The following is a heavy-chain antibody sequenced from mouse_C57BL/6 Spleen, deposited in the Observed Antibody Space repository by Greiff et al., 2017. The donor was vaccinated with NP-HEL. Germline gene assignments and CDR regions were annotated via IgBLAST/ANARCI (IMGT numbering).Heavy chain of an antibody. D-gene: IGHD2-5*01. V-gene: IGHV1-7*01. J-gene: IGHJ4*01. CDR3: ARSYSNYPPMDY. CDR2: INPCSGST. Sequence: QVQLKESGAELAKPGASVKLSCKASGYTFTSYWMHWVHQRPGQGLEWIGYINPCSGSTKYNQKFKDKATLTADKSTSTAYMQLSSLTHEDSAVYYCARSYSNYPPMDYWGQGTSVTVSS. CDR1: GYTFTSYW.